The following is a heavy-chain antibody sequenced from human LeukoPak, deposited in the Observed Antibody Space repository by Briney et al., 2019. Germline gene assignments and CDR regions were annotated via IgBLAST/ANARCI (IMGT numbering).Heavy chain of an antibody. D-gene: IGHD6-6*01. V-gene: IGHV4-39*02. CDR3: AREVGIAARRGAFDS. CDR1: GGSISSSSYY. J-gene: IGHJ5*01. CDR2: IYYSGST. Sequence: SETLSLTCTVSGGSISSSSYYWGWIRQPPGKGLEWIGSIYYSGSTYYNPSLKSRVTISVDTSKNQFSLKLSSVTAADTAVYYCAREVGIAARRGAFDSWGQGTLVTVSS.